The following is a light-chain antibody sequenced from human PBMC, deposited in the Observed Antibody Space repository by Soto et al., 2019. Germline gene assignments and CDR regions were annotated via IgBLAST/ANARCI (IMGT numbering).Light chain of an antibody. CDR2: GAS. V-gene: IGKV3-20*01. J-gene: IGKJ1*01. CDR3: QQYGDSPPT. Sequence: VLTQSPGTLPLSPGERATLSCRASQRVSSNYLAWYQQKPGQAPRLLISGASSRAAGIPDRFSGSGSETDFTLTISRLEPDDFAMYHCQQYGDSPPTFGQGTKVDIK. CDR1: QRVSSNY.